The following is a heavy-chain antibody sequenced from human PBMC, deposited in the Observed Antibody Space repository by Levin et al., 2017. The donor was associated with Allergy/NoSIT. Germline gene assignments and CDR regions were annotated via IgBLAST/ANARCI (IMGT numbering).Heavy chain of an antibody. D-gene: IGHD6-6*01. J-gene: IGHJ4*02. Sequence: PGGSLRLSCAASGFTFSSSEMNWVRQAPGKGLEWVSYITSSGDTIKYADSVKGRFTISRDNAKNSLYLQMNSLRAEDTAVYYCARVGRAARPGYWGQGTLVTVSS. CDR2: ITSSGDTI. V-gene: IGHV3-48*03. CDR1: GFTFSSSE. CDR3: ARVGRAARPGY.